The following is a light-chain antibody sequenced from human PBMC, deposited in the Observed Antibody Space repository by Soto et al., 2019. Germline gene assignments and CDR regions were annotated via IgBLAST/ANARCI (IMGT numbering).Light chain of an antibody. Sequence: QSALAQPASVSGSPGQSITISCTGTSSDVGRYDYVSWFQQHPGKTPKLLIYDVSNWPSGASDRFSGSKSGNTASLTISGLQPEDEGDYYCSSFTTSSTFVFGTGTKLTVL. CDR2: DVS. CDR1: SSDVGRYDY. CDR3: SSFTTSSTFV. V-gene: IGLV2-14*01. J-gene: IGLJ1*01.